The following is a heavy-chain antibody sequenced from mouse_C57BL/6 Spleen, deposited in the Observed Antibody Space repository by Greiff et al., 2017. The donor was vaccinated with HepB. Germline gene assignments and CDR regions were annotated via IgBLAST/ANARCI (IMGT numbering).Heavy chain of an antibody. Sequence: VQLQQSGPGLVKPSQSLSLTCSVTGYSITSGYYWNWIRQFPGNKLEWMGYISYDGSNNYNPSLKNRISITRDTSKNQFFLKLDSVTTEDTATYYWAREGYHYAMDYWGQGTSVTVSS. CDR3: AREGYHYAMDY. V-gene: IGHV3-6*01. CDR1: GYSITSGYY. D-gene: IGHD2-2*01. J-gene: IGHJ4*01. CDR2: ISYDGSN.